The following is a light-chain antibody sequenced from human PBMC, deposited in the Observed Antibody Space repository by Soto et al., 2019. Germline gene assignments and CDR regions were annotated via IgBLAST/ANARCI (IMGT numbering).Light chain of an antibody. J-gene: IGKJ4*01. V-gene: IGKV3-15*01. CDR1: QGIGST. Sequence: EIVMTQSPAALSVSPGELATLSCRASQGIGSTLAWYHQNPGQTRRLLIYDASTRAAGVPARFSGSGSGTDFTLTINSVQSEDFAIYYCQHYANWPLTFGGGTKVESK. CDR3: QHYANWPLT. CDR2: DAS.